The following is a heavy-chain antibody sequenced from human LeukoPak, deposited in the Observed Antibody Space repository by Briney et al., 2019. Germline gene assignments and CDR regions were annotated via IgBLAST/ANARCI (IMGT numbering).Heavy chain of an antibody. Sequence: GGSLRLSCAASGFTFSSYAMHWVRQASGKGLEWVAVISYDGSNKYYADSVKGRFTISRDNSKNTLYLQMNSLRAEDTAVYYCARDGTSSWRLLYYYYYMDVWGKGTTVTVSS. D-gene: IGHD6-13*01. J-gene: IGHJ6*03. V-gene: IGHV3-30*01. CDR3: ARDGTSSWRLLYYYYYMDV. CDR2: ISYDGSNK. CDR1: GFTFSSYA.